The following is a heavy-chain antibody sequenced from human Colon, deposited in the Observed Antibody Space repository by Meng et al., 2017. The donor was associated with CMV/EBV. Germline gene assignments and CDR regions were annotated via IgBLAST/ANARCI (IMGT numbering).Heavy chain of an antibody. CDR3: ARGSPLVVITLDS. J-gene: IGHJ4*02. D-gene: IGHD3-22*01. CDR1: GDSMNSGNFY. Sequence: SETLSLTCTASGDSMNSGNFYWTWIRQPPGKGLEWIGTFSYSGSTYFNPSLRSRVTISVDTSKNQFSLKLDSVTAADTAVYYCARGSPLVVITLDSWGQGTQVTVSS. CDR2: FSYSGST. V-gene: IGHV4-39*07.